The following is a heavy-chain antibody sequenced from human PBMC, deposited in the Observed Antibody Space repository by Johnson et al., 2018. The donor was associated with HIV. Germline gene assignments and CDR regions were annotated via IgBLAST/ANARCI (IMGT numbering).Heavy chain of an antibody. V-gene: IGHV3-30*18. CDR2: ISYDGSNK. Sequence: VQLLESGGGVVQPGRSLRLSCAASGFTFSSYGMHWVRQAPGKGLEWVAVISYDGSNKYYADSVKGRFTISRDNSKNTLYLQMNSLRAEDTAVYYCAKDRGGGTEAGAFDIWGQGTMVTVSS. CDR3: AKDRGGGTEAGAFDI. D-gene: IGHD2-15*01. J-gene: IGHJ3*02. CDR1: GFTFSSYG.